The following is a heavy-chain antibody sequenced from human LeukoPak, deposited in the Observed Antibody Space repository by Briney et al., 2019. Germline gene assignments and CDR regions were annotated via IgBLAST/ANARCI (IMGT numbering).Heavy chain of an antibody. CDR3: ARDRGGRSGNWNDVVDY. Sequence: SETLSLTCTVSGGSISSSYWSWIRQPAGKGLEWIGRIYTSGSTNYNPSLKSRVTMSVDTSKNQFSLKLSSVTAADTAVYYCARDRGGRSGNWNDVVDYWGQGTLVTVSS. CDR1: GGSISSSY. J-gene: IGHJ4*02. CDR2: IYTSGST. D-gene: IGHD1-20*01. V-gene: IGHV4-4*07.